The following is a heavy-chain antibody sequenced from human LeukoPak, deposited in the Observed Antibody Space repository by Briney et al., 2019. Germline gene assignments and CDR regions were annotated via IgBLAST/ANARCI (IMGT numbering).Heavy chain of an antibody. CDR3: ARDGASRGAPDEY. CDR2: VPFDGSSK. Sequence: GGSLRLSCAASGFTFSSYAMHWVRQAPAKGLEWVAVVPFDGSSKYYADSVKGRFTISRDNSKNTVYLQMSSLRGEDTAVYYCARDGASRGAPDEYWGQGTLVTVSS. CDR1: GFTFSSYA. V-gene: IGHV3-30*04. J-gene: IGHJ4*02. D-gene: IGHD2-15*01.